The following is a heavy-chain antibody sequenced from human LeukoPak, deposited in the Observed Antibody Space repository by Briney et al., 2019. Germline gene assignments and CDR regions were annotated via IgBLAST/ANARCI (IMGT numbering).Heavy chain of an antibody. V-gene: IGHV4-34*01. D-gene: IGHD4-17*01. CDR1: GGSFSGYY. Sequence: PSETLSLTCAVYGGSFSGYYWSWIRQPPGKGLEWIGEINHSGSTNYNPSLKSRVTISVDTSKNQFSPKLSSVTAADTAVYYCARVGTTVTTSRWYNWFDPWGQGTLVTVSS. CDR2: INHSGST. J-gene: IGHJ5*02. CDR3: ARVGTTVTTSRWYNWFDP.